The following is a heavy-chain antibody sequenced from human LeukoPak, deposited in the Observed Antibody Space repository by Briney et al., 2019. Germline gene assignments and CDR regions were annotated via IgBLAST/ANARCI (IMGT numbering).Heavy chain of an antibody. CDR2: ISAYDGNT. Sequence: ASVKVSCKASGYTFTGYYMHWVRQAPGHGLEWMGWISAYDGNTNYAQKLRGRVTMTTDTSTSTAYMELTSLRSDDTAVYYCAKDGPSRSSDYWGQGTLVTVSS. CDR1: GYTFTGYY. CDR3: AKDGPSRSSDY. V-gene: IGHV1-18*04. J-gene: IGHJ4*02.